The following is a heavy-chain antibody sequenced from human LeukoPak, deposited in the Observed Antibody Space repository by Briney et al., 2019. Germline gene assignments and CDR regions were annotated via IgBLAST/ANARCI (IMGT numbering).Heavy chain of an antibody. V-gene: IGHV3-23*01. CDR1: GFTFSSYA. D-gene: IGHD6-13*01. CDR3: AKVRSGDIAAALNY. J-gene: IGHJ4*02. CDR2: ISGSGDNT. Sequence: GGSLRLSCAASGFTFSSYAMNWVRQAPGKGLEWVSGISGSGDNTYYADAVKGRFTISRDNSKNTLYLQMNSLRAEDTAVYYCAKVRSGDIAAALNYWGQGTLVPVSS.